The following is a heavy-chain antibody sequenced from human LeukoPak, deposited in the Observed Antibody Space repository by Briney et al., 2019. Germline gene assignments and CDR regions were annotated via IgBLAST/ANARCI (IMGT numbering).Heavy chain of an antibody. Sequence: GGSLRLSCTASGFTLSSSAMSWVRQAPGKGLEWVSTVIGGRGTTFHADSVKGRFTISRDNSKSTLYLQMSSLRAEDTAIYYCAKETGTAAWGQGTLVTVSS. CDR1: GFTLSSSA. CDR3: AKETGTAA. V-gene: IGHV3-23*01. CDR2: VIGGRGTT. J-gene: IGHJ5*02. D-gene: IGHD1-14*01.